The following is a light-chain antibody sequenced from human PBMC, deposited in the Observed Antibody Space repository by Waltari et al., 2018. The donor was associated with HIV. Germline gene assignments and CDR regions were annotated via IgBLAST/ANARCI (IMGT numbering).Light chain of an antibody. Sequence: QSALTQPPSASGSPGQSVPISCSGTSSAVAGYDYVSWYQQHPGKAPKLMIYEVSKRPSGVPDRFSGSKSGNTASLTVSGLQAEDEADYYCSSHAGSNNYVFGTGTKVTVL. CDR3: SSHAGSNNYV. CDR2: EVS. CDR1: SSAVAGYDY. J-gene: IGLJ1*01. V-gene: IGLV2-8*01.